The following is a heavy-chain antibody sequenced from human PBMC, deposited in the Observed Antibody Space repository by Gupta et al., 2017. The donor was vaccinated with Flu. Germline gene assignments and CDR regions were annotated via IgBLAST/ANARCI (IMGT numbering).Heavy chain of an antibody. V-gene: IGHV4-34*01. D-gene: IGHD2-15*01. J-gene: IGHJ4*02. CDR3: ASGQYCSGGSCYGRDVVY. Sequence: QVQLQQWGAGLLKPSETLSLTCAVYGGSFSGYYWSWIRQPPGKGLEWIGEINHSGSTNYNPSLKSRVTISVDTSKNQFSLKLSSVTAADTAVYYCASGQYCSGGSCYGRDVVYWGQGTLVTVSS. CDR2: INHSGST. CDR1: GGSFSGYY.